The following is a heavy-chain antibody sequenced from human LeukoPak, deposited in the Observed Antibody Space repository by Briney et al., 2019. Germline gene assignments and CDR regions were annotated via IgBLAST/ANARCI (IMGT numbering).Heavy chain of an antibody. CDR1: GFTFSSYW. Sequence: GGSLRLSCVASGFTFSSYWMNWVRQAPGKGLEWVANIKQDGSERYSVDSLKGRFTISRDNAKNSLYLQMNSLRADDTAVYYCCAGSGSYIYWGQGTLVSVSS. CDR3: CAGSGSYIY. D-gene: IGHD3-10*01. V-gene: IGHV3-7*02. J-gene: IGHJ4*02. CDR2: IKQDGSER.